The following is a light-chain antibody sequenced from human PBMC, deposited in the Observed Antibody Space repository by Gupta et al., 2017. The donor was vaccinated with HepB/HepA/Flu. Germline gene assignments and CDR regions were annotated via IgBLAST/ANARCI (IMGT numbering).Light chain of an antibody. Sequence: DIQMTQSPSSLSASVGDRVTITCRASQSISRYLNWYQQKPGKAPKLLVHSTSILHSGVPSRFSGSGSGTDFILTIGNLQPEDFASYYCQQSLKTPFTFGHGTKVDIK. V-gene: IGKV1-39*01. CDR3: QQSLKTPFT. J-gene: IGKJ3*01. CDR2: STS. CDR1: QSISRY.